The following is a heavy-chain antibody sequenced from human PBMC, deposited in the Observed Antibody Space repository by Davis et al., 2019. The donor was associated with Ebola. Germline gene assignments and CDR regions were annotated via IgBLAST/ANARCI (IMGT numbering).Heavy chain of an antibody. CDR2: ISYDGSNK. Sequence: GESLKISCAASGFTFSRYPMHWVRQAPGKGLEWVALISYDGSNKYYADSVKGRFTISRDNSKNTLYLQMNSLRAEDTAVYYCARDGPLFALGDYYYGMDVWGQGTTVTVFS. D-gene: IGHD3-16*01. V-gene: IGHV3-30-3*01. CDR1: GFTFSRYP. J-gene: IGHJ6*02. CDR3: ARDGPLFALGDYYYGMDV.